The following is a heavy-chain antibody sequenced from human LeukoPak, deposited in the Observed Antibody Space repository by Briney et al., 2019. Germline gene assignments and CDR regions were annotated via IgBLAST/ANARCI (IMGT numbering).Heavy chain of an antibody. CDR2: IYDSGSA. CDR3: ARGRALADY. CDR1: GGSISSYQ. J-gene: IGHJ4*02. Sequence: SETLSLTCTVSGGSISSYQWSWIRQPPGKGLEWIGNIYDSGSANYNPSLKSRVTISVDTSNNRFSLKLSSVTAADTAVYYCARGRALADYWGQGTLVTVSS. V-gene: IGHV4-59*12. D-gene: IGHD1-26*01.